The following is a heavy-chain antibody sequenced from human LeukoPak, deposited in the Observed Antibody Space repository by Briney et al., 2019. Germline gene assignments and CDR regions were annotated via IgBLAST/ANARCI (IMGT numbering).Heavy chain of an antibody. CDR3: ARGVGVVVVAATWFDP. D-gene: IGHD2-15*01. Sequence: PSETLSLTCTVSADSISSGYYWGWIRQPPGKGLEWIGSIYYSGSTYYNPSLKSRVTISVDTSKNQFSLKLSSVTAADTAVYYCARGVGVVVVAATWFDPWGQGTLVTVSS. V-gene: IGHV4-38-2*02. CDR1: ADSISSGYY. CDR2: IYYSGST. J-gene: IGHJ5*02.